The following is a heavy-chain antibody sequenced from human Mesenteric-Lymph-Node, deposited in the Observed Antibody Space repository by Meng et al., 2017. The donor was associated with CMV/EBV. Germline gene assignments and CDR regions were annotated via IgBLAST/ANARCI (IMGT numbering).Heavy chain of an antibody. D-gene: IGHD2-15*01. CDR1: GYTFTDYY. CDR2: INPNSGGT. CDR3: ARDGYCSGGSCYSWFDP. Sequence: ASVKVSCKASGYTFTDYYIHWVRQAPGQGLEWMGWINPNSGGTNYAQKFQGRVTMTRDTSISTAYMELSRLRSDDTAVYYCARDGYCSGGSCYSWFDPWGQGTLVTVSS. J-gene: IGHJ5*02. V-gene: IGHV1-2*02.